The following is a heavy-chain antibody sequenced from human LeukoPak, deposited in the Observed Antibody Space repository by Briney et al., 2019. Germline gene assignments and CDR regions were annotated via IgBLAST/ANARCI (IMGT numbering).Heavy chain of an antibody. CDR2: IYYSGST. Sequence: PSETLSLTCTVSGGSISSYYWSWIRQPPGKGLEWIGYIYYSGSTNYNPSLKSRVTISVDTSKNQFSLKLSSVTAADTAVYYCARVFYYGSGTVDYWGQGTLVTVSS. J-gene: IGHJ4*02. CDR3: ARVFYYGSGTVDY. CDR1: GGSISSYY. V-gene: IGHV4-59*08. D-gene: IGHD3-10*01.